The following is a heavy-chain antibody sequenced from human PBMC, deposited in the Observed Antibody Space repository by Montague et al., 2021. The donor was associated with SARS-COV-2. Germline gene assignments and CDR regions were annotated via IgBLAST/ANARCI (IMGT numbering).Heavy chain of an antibody. V-gene: IGHV4-34*01. D-gene: IGHD2-2*01. CDR3: VRVPYRLLFVPRYYGMDV. CDR2: ISHSGST. CDR1: GGSLSGYY. Sequence: SETLSLTCAVYGGSLSGYYWSWIRQSPGGGLEWIAEISHSGSTSYNPSLKSRVTISVDTSKNQFSLKLSSATAADTAVYYCVRVPYRLLFVPRYYGMDVWGQGTTVTVSS. J-gene: IGHJ6*02.